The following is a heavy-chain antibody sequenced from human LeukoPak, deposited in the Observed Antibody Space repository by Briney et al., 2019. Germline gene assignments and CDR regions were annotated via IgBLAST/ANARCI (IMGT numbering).Heavy chain of an antibody. J-gene: IGHJ4*02. D-gene: IGHD2-15*01. CDR2: TSHRGST. CDR1: GFSVTNSYI. Sequence: GSLRLSCAASGFSVTNSYISWVRQAPGKGLEWIGETSHRGSTNYNPSLKSRVTISVDKSKNQFSLKLSSVTAADTAVYYCARNAAHEYYFDYWGQGTLVTVPS. V-gene: IGHV4-4*02. CDR3: ARNAAHEYYFDY.